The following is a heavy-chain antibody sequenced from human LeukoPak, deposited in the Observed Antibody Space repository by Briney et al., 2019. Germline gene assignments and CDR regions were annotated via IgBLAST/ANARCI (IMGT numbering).Heavy chain of an antibody. J-gene: IGHJ6*02. Sequence: SETLSLTRTVSGGSISSYYWSWIRQPPGKGLEWIGYIYYSGSTNYNPSLKSRVTISVDTSKNQFSLKLSSVTAADTAVYYCARERRPSYGMDVWGQGTTVTVSS. V-gene: IGHV4-59*01. CDR3: ARERRPSYGMDV. CDR1: GGSISSYY. CDR2: IYYSGST.